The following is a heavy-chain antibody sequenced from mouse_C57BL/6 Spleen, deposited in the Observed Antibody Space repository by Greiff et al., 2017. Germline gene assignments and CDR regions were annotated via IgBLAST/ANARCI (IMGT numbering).Heavy chain of an antibody. D-gene: IGHD2-4*01. CDR2: ISNLAYSI. CDR1: GFTFSDYG. CDR3: ARQTFFHDYDWYFDV. Sequence: EVKVVESGGGLVQPGGSLKLSCAASGFTFSDYGMAWVRQAPRKGPEWVAFISNLAYSIYYADTVTGRFTISRENAKNTLYLEMSSLRSEDTAMYYCARQTFFHDYDWYFDVWGTGTTVTVSS. J-gene: IGHJ1*03. V-gene: IGHV5-15*01.